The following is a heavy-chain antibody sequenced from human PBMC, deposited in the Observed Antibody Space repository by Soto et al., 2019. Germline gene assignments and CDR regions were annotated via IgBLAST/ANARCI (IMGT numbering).Heavy chain of an antibody. D-gene: IGHD5-12*01. CDR1: GFTFSSYG. Sequence: PGGSLRLSCAASGFTFSSYGMHWVRQAPGKGLEWVAVISYDGSNKYYADSVKGRFTISRDNSKNTLYLQMNSLRAEDTAVYYCAKDRGGYDSPPPPDYWGQGTLVTVSS. CDR3: AKDRGGYDSPPPPDY. V-gene: IGHV3-30*18. J-gene: IGHJ4*02. CDR2: ISYDGSNK.